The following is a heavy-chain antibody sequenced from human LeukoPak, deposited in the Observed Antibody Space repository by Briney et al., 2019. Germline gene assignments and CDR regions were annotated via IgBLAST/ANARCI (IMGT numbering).Heavy chain of an antibody. CDR1: GYTFTSYA. CDR3: AGVICSSTSCYKFDY. CDR2: IIPILGIA. D-gene: IGHD2-2*02. V-gene: IGHV1-69*04. J-gene: IGHJ4*02. Sequence: SVKVSCKASGYTFTSYAISWVRQAPGQGLEWMGRIIPILGIANYAQKFQGRVTITADKSTSTAYMELSSLRSEDTAVYYCAGVICSSTSCYKFDYWGQGTLVTVSS.